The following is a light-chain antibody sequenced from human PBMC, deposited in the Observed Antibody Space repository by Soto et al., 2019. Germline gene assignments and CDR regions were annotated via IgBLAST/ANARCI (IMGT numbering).Light chain of an antibody. CDR1: QSVSSN. V-gene: IGKV3-15*01. CDR2: DAS. CDR3: QHFDNWPYT. Sequence: EIVMTQSPATLSVSPGERATLSCRASQSVSSNLAWYQQKPGQAPRLLIYDASTRATGIPARFSGSGSGTEFTLTISSLQSEDFVVYYCQHFDNWPYTFGQGTKLEIK. J-gene: IGKJ2*01.